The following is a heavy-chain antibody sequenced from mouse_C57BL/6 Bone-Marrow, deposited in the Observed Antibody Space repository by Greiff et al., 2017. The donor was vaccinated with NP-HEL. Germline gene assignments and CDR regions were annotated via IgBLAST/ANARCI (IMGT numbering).Heavy chain of an antibody. Sequence: QVQLQQSGAELARPGASVKMSCKASGYTFTSYTMHWVKQRPGQGLEWIGYINPSSGYTKYNQKFKDKATLTADKSSSTASMQLSSLTSDDAAVYYCASSLDAYDLGYWGHGTTLTVST. CDR2: INPSSGYT. CDR1: GYTFTSYT. V-gene: IGHV1-4*01. J-gene: IGHJ2*01. D-gene: IGHD2-2*01. CDR3: ASSLDAYDLGY.